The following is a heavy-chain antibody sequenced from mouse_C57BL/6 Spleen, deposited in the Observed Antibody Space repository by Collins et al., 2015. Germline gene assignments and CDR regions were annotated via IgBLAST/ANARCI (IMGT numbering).Heavy chain of an antibody. D-gene: IGHD2-2*01. CDR3: VRLYGYGDYAMDY. V-gene: IGHV5-6*01. J-gene: IGHJ4*01. Sequence: EVQLVESGGDLVKPGGPLKLSCAASGFTFSSYGMSWVRQTPDKRLEWVATISSGGSYTYYPDSVKGRFTISRDNAKNTLYLQMSSLKSEDTAMYYCVRLYGYGDYAMDYWGQGTSVTVSS. CDR2: ISSGGSYT. CDR1: GFTFSSYG.